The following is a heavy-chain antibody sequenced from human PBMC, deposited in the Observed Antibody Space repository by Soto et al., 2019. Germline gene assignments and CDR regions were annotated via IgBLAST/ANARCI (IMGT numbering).Heavy chain of an antibody. D-gene: IGHD3-16*02. CDR3: ARGISRSYEYIWGSYRPWGYFDY. V-gene: IGHV4-31*03. Sequence: QVQLQESGPGLVKPSQTLSLTCTVSGGSISSGGYYWSWIRQHPGKGLEWIGYIYYSGSTYYNPSLKSRVTITVDTSKNQLSLKLSSVTAADTAVYYCARGISRSYEYIWGSYRPWGYFDYWGQGTLVTVSS. CDR2: IYYSGST. J-gene: IGHJ4*02. CDR1: GGSISSGGYY.